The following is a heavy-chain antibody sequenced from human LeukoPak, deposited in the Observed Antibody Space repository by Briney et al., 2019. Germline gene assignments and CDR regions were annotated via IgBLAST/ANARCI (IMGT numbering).Heavy chain of an antibody. CDR1: GYTFTGYY. CDR2: INPNSGGT. D-gene: IGHD6-6*01. V-gene: IGHV1-2*02. CDR3: ARVWYSSSLNYYYYYYMDV. Sequence: VASVKVSCKASGYTFTGYYMHWVRQAPGQGLEWMGWINPNSGGTNYAQKFQGRVTMTRDTSISTAYMELSRLRSDDTAVYYCARVWYSSSLNYYYYYYMDVWGKGTTVTVSS. J-gene: IGHJ6*03.